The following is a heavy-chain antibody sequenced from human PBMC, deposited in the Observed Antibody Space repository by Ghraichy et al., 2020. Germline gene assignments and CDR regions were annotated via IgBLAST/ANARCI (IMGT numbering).Heavy chain of an antibody. V-gene: IGHV3-23*01. D-gene: IGHD6-19*01. J-gene: IGHJ6*02. CDR1: GFTFSNYA. CDR3: AKPHNRGWFLSGMDV. CDR2: ISGGATGT. Sequence: GGSLRLSCAASGFTFSNYAMSWVRQAPGKGLEWVSTISGGATGTYYADSVKGRFTISRDNSKNTLYLQMNSLRGDDTAIYYCAKPHNRGWFLSGMDVWGQGTTVTVSS.